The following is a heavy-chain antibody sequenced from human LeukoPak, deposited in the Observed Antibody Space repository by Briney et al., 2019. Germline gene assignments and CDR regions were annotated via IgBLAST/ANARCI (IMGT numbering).Heavy chain of an antibody. Sequence: KAGGSLRLSCAASGFSFSTADVHWVRQAPGKGLEWVAFLRSGGNDKYCAGSVKGRFTISRDNSKNTLFLQMNSLRAEDTAVYYCAKDLFGSGSYEYWGQGTLVTVSS. D-gene: IGHD3-10*01. CDR1: GFSFSTAD. J-gene: IGHJ4*02. CDR2: LRSGGNDK. V-gene: IGHV3-30*02. CDR3: AKDLFGSGSYEY.